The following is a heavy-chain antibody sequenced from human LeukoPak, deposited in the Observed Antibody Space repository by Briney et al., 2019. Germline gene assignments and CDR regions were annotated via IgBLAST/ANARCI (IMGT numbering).Heavy chain of an antibody. CDR1: GDSIGTYY. V-gene: IGHV4-4*07. J-gene: IGHJ3*02. D-gene: IGHD2-21*01. Sequence: SETLSLTCTVSGDSIGTYYWSWIRQPAGKGLEWIGRIHNSGRTAYNSSLKSRVTMSLDTSKNQVSLKVTSVTAADTAMYYCARRSVVVSAGDAFDIWGQGTMVTVSS. CDR2: IHNSGRT. CDR3: ARRSVVVSAGDAFDI.